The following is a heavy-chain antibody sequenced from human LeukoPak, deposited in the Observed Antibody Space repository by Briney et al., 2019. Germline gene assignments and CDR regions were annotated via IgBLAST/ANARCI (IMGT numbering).Heavy chain of an antibody. CDR1: GGSMNSDY. J-gene: IGHJ4*02. V-gene: IGHV4-4*07. D-gene: IGHD3-22*01. CDR2: IYTSGGT. CDR3: ARADDSSGYALH. Sequence: SETLSLTCTVSGGSMNSDYWSWIRQPAGKGLEWIGRIYTSGGAGRIYTSGGTNYNPSLKSRVTISVDTSKNQLFLKLSSVTAADTAVYYCARADDSSGYALHWGQGTLVTVSS.